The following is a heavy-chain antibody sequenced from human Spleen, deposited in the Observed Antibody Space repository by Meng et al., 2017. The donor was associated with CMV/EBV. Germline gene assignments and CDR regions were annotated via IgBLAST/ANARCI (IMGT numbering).Heavy chain of an antibody. D-gene: IGHD3-3*01. CDR3: ARAFPRSSAFGVVFDY. J-gene: IGHJ4*02. CDR2: GSYDGRNK. CDR1: GFTFSSDV. V-gene: IGHV3-30*04. Sequence: SGFTFSSDVLHWVRQSPGKGLEWVAVGSYDGRNKYYADSVKGRFTISRDNSKNTLYLQMNSLRTEDTAVYYCARAFPRSSAFGVVFDYWGQGTLVTVSS.